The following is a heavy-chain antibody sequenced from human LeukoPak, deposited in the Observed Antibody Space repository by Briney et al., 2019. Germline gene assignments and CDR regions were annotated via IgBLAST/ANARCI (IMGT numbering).Heavy chain of an antibody. V-gene: IGHV5-51*01. J-gene: IGHJ4*02. D-gene: IGHD3-10*01. CDR2: IYPGDSDT. CDR3: ARQITSGSGSFDY. Sequence: GESLKISCKGSGYSFTSYWIGWVRQMPGKGLEWMGIIYPGDSDTGYSPSFQGQVTISADKSISTAYMQWRSLKASDTAMYYCARQITSGSGSFDYWGQGTLVTASS. CDR1: GYSFTSYW.